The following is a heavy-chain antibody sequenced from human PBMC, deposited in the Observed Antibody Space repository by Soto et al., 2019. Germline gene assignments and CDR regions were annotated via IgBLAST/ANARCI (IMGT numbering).Heavy chain of an antibody. V-gene: IGHV4-59*12. CDR3: ARRYGYSFDY. Sequence: QVQLQESGPGLVKPSETLSLTCTVSGGSISSYYWSWIRQPPGKGLEWIGYIYNSGRTNYNPSLKSRGTISVDTAKNQFSLKLSSVTAADPAVYYCARRYGYSFDYWGQGTLVTVSS. D-gene: IGHD1-1*01. CDR2: IYNSGRT. J-gene: IGHJ4*02. CDR1: GGSISSYY.